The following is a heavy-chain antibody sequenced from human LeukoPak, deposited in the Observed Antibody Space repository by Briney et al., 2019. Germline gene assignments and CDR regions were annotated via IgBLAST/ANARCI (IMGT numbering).Heavy chain of an antibody. Sequence: SETLSLTCIVSGGSINISSYYWGWIRQPPGKGLEWIGRIYYSGSTYYNPSLNSRVTISADTSKNQFSLKLSSVTAADTAVYYCAGLVWQQLTYIDYWGQGTLVTVSS. CDR1: GGSINISSYY. V-gene: IGHV4-39*07. CDR3: AGLVWQQLTYIDY. D-gene: IGHD6-13*01. J-gene: IGHJ4*02. CDR2: IYYSGST.